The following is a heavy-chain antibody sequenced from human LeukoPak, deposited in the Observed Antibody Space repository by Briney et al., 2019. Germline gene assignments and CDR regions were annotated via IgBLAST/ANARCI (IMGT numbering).Heavy chain of an antibody. CDR1: GYSLTNYD. D-gene: IGHD3-22*01. CDR2: MNPNSGIT. CDR3: AREDFYDSGSNDY. Sequence: GASVKVSCKASGYSLTNYDINWVRQATGQGLEWMGWMNPNSGITAYAQKFQGRVTITRNTSISTAYMELSSLRSEDTAVYYCAREDFYDSGSNDYWGQGTLVTVSS. J-gene: IGHJ4*02. V-gene: IGHV1-8*03.